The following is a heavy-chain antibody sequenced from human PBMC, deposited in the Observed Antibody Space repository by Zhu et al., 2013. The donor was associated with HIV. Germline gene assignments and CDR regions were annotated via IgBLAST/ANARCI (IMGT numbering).Heavy chain of an antibody. J-gene: IGHJ4*02. Sequence: QVQLVQSGAEVKKPGSSVKVSCKASGGTFSSYAISWVRQAPGQGLEWMGRIIPILGIANYAQKFQGRVTITADKSTSTAYMELSSLRSEDTAVYYCARLLFRYSSSSGEDYFDYWGQGTLVTVSS. D-gene: IGHD6-6*01. CDR1: GGTFSSYA. CDR2: IIPILGIA. CDR3: ARLLFRYSSSSGEDYFDY. V-gene: IGHV1-69*09.